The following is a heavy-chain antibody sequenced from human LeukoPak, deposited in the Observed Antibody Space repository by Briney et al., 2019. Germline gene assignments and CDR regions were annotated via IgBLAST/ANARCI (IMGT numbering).Heavy chain of an antibody. V-gene: IGHV3-7*03. CDR2: IKEDGSEK. J-gene: IGHJ4*02. Sequence: PGGSLRLSCAASGFTFTSYWMNWVRQTPGKGLEWVANIKEDGSEKYYVDSVKGRFTISRDNAKNSVYLQMNSLRAEDTAVYYCARDNGFWGQGTLVTVSS. CDR3: ARDNGF. CDR1: GFTFTSYW. D-gene: IGHD2-8*01.